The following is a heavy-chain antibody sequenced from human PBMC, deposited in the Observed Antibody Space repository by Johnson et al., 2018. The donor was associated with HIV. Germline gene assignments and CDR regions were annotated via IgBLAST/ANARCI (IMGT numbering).Heavy chain of an antibody. Sequence: VQLVESGGRMVQPGGSLRLSCVVSGITFDNYAVHWVRHAPGKGLEWVSLISWDGGSTYYADSVKGRFTISRDNSKNSLYLQMNSLRTEDTALYYCAKEGPTGAFDIWGQGTMVTVSS. V-gene: IGHV3-43*01. CDR1: GITFDNYA. D-gene: IGHD1-14*01. CDR2: ISWDGGST. CDR3: AKEGPTGAFDI. J-gene: IGHJ3*02.